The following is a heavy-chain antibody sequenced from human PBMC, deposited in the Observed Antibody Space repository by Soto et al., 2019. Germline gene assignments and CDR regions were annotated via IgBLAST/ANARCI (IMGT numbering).Heavy chain of an antibody. D-gene: IGHD3-10*01. CDR1: GYTFTSYD. CDR2: MNPNSGNA. CDR3: ARADVLLWFGNPTSLDT. Sequence: XSVNDSCQASGYTFTSYDINWVRQATGQGLEWMGWMNPNSGNAGYAQKFQGRVTMTRNTSISTAYMELSSLRSEDTAVYYCARADVLLWFGNPTSLDTWGQGPLVTVS. J-gene: IGHJ5*02. V-gene: IGHV1-8*01.